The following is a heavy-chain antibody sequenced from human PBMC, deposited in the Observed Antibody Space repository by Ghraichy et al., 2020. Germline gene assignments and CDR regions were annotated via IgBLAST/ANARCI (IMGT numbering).Heavy chain of an antibody. CDR1: GGSFSGYY. CDR2: INHSGST. J-gene: IGHJ4*02. CDR3: ARGKRGYSNYVIDY. Sequence: SETLSLTCAVYGGSFSGYYWSWIRQPPGKGLEWIGEINHSGSTNYNPSLKSRVTISVDTSKNQFSLKLSSVTAADTAVYYCARGKRGYSNYVIDYWGQGTLVTVSS. V-gene: IGHV4-34*01. D-gene: IGHD4-11*01.